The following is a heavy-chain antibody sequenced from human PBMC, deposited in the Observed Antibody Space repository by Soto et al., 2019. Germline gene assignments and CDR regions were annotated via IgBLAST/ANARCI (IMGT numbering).Heavy chain of an antibody. D-gene: IGHD2-2*01. CDR2: IYYSGST. CDR3: ARVAVVPPAILS. V-gene: IGHV4-31*03. CDR1: GGSISSGGYY. Sequence: SETLSLTCTVSGGSISSGGYYWSWIRQHSGKGLEWIGYIYYSGSTYYNPSLKSRVTISVDTSKTQFSLKLSSVTAADTAVYYCARVAVVPPAILSWGQGTLVTVS. J-gene: IGHJ5*02.